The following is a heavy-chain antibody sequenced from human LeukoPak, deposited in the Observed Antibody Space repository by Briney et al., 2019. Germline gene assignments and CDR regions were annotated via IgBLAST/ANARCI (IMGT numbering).Heavy chain of an antibody. CDR3: ARVPAITERPYGMDV. J-gene: IGHJ6*02. D-gene: IGHD1-1*01. V-gene: IGHV1-18*01. Sequence: ASVKVSCKASGYTFFTSDVSWVSQAPGQGLEWMGWISAYNGKTNYAQKFQGRVTMTTDTSTNTAYMELRSLRSDDTAVYYCARVPAITERPYGMDVWGQGTTVTVSS. CDR2: ISAYNGKT. CDR1: GYTFFTSD.